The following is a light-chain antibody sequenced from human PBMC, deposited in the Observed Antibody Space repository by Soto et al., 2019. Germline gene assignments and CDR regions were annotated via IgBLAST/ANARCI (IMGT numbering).Light chain of an antibody. V-gene: IGKV1-39*01. J-gene: IGKJ4*01. CDR3: QQSYRTPLT. CDR1: QSISSY. CDR2: AAS. Sequence: DIQMTQSPSSLSASVGARVTITCRASQSISSYLNWYHQKPGKAPKLLIYAASSLQSGVPSRFSGSGSGTAGTITISSLQPEDCETYYGQQSYRTPLTFGGGTKVDIK.